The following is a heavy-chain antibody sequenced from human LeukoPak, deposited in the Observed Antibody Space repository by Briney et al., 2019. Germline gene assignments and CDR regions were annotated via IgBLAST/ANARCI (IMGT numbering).Heavy chain of an antibody. J-gene: IGHJ4*02. V-gene: IGHV3-23*01. CDR3: AKGSSGYFFAL. Sequence: GGSLRLSCTASGFIFNNYGLIWVRQAPGKGLEWVSAISNDGGDTHYADLVKGRFTISRDNSKNTLFLQMNSLRAEDTALYYCAKGSSGYFFALWGQGTLVTVSS. CDR1: GFIFNNYG. CDR2: ISNDGGDT. D-gene: IGHD3-22*01.